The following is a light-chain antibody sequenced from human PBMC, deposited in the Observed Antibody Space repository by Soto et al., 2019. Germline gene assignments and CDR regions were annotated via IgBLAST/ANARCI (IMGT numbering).Light chain of an antibody. CDR2: DAS. V-gene: IGKV3-11*01. Sequence: EMVLTQSPATLSLSPGERATLSCRASQSVSSYLAWYQQKPGQAPRLLIYDASNRATGIPARFSGSGSGTDFTLTISSLEPEDVATYYCQKYNSAPPITFGQGARLEIK. CDR1: QSVSSY. J-gene: IGKJ5*01. CDR3: QKYNSAPPIT.